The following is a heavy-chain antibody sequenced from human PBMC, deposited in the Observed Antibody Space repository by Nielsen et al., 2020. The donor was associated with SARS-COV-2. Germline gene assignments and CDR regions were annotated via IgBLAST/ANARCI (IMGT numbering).Heavy chain of an antibody. Sequence: SVKVSCKASGGTFSSYTISWVRQAPGQGLEWMGRIIPILGIANYAQKFQGRVTMTEDTSTDTAYMELSSLRSEDTAVYYCVLAFDIWGQGTMVTVSS. CDR2: IIPILGIA. J-gene: IGHJ3*02. CDR3: VLAFDI. CDR1: GGTFSSYT. V-gene: IGHV1-69*02.